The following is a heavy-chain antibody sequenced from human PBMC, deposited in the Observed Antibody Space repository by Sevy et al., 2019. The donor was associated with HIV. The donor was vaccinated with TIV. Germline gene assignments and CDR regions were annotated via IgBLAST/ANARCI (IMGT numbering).Heavy chain of an antibody. Sequence: GGSLRLSCAASGFTFSTYAMHWVRKAPGKGLEWVAVISYDGSSTYYADSVKGRFTISRDSSKNTLYLQMNSLRAEDTAVYFCARDGGYDSRGYDLSNYWGQGTLVTVSS. J-gene: IGHJ4*02. CDR3: ARDGGYDSRGYDLSNY. V-gene: IGHV3-30-3*01. D-gene: IGHD3-22*01. CDR2: ISYDGSST. CDR1: GFTFSTYA.